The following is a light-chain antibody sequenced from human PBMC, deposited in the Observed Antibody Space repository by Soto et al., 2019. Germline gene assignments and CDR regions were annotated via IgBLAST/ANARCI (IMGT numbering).Light chain of an antibody. CDR1: QSFNSIY. CDR2: GAS. Sequence: IVLTQSPGTLSLSPGERATLSCRASQSFNSIYLAWYQQKPGQAPRLLIYGASSRATGIPDRFSGGGSGTDFTLTISRLEPEDFAVYYCHQYDSWTFGQGTKVDIK. CDR3: HQYDSWT. J-gene: IGKJ1*01. V-gene: IGKV3-20*01.